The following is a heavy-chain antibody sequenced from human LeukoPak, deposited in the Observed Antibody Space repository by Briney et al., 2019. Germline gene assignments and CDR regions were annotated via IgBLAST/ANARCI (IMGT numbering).Heavy chain of an antibody. CDR2: ISAYNGNT. Sequence: ASVKVSCKASGYTFTSYGISWVRQAPGQGLEWMGWISAYNGNTNYAQKLQGRVTMTTDTSTSTAYMELRSLRSDDTAVYYCARDLEYYDSSGYYRYFDYWGQGTLVTVSS. V-gene: IGHV1-18*01. CDR1: GYTFTSYG. J-gene: IGHJ4*02. D-gene: IGHD3-22*01. CDR3: ARDLEYYDSSGYYRYFDY.